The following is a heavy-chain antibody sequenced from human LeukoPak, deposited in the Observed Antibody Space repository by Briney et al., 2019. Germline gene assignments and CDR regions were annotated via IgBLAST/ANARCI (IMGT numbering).Heavy chain of an antibody. V-gene: IGHV3-30*03. CDR3: ARDLRRIAAYYFDY. J-gene: IGHJ4*02. CDR1: GFTFSTYA. CDR2: ISSDGRDK. Sequence: TGGSLRLSCAASGFTFSTYAMSWVRQAPGKGLEWVAVISSDGRDKHHADSVKGRFTISRDNSKNTLYLQTNSLRAEDTAVYYCARDLRRIAAYYFDYWGQGTLVTVSS. D-gene: IGHD6-25*01.